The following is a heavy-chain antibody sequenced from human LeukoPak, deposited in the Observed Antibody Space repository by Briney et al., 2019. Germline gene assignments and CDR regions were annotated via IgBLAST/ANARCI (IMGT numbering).Heavy chain of an antibody. V-gene: IGHV4-38-2*02. CDR2: IYHSGST. J-gene: IGHJ3*02. Sequence: PSETLSLTCTVSGYSISSGYYWGWIRQPPGKGLEWIGSIYHSGSTYYNPSLKSRVTISVDTSKNQFSLKLSSVTAADTAVYYCARDHGARHYDILTGYLHDAFDIWGQGTMVTVSS. CDR3: ARDHGARHYDILTGYLHDAFDI. D-gene: IGHD3-9*01. CDR1: GYSISSGYY.